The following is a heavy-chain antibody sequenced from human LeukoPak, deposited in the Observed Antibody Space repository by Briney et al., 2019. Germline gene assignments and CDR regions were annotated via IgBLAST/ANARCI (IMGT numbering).Heavy chain of an antibody. J-gene: IGHJ4*02. D-gene: IGHD1-26*01. V-gene: IGHV1-2*02. CDR1: GYTFTSYA. CDR3: ATTTAFDYFDY. Sequence: ASVKVSCKASGYTFTSYAMNWVRQAPGQGLEWMGWINPNSGGTNYAQKFQGRVTMTRDTSISTAYMELSRLRSDDTAVYYCATTTAFDYFDYWGQGTLVTVSS. CDR2: INPNSGGT.